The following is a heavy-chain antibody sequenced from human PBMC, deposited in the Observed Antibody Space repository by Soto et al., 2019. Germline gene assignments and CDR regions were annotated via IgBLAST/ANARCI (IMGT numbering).Heavy chain of an antibody. CDR3: INAHESGDFLGMSV. Sequence: PSETLSLTCTVSGGSVSTGMKYWGWVRQPPGKALEFIGYMYKTGETLLNSSLKSRVTLSMETSKNQFSLTLSSVTAADTAVYFCINAHESGDFLGMSVGGPGTTVTVSS. J-gene: IGHJ6*02. D-gene: IGHD3-10*01. CDR1: GGSVSTGMKY. CDR2: MYKTGET. V-gene: IGHV4-61*01.